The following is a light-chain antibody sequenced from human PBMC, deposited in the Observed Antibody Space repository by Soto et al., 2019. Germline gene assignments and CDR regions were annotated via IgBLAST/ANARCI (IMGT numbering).Light chain of an antibody. CDR3: QQYDSYLPLT. Sequence: AIRMTQSPSSFSASTGDRVTITCRASQGISSYLAWYQQKPGKAPKLLIYAASTLQSGVPSRFSGSGSGTDFTLTISCLQSEDFATYYCQQYDSYLPLTFGGGTKVDIK. V-gene: IGKV1-8*01. CDR1: QGISSY. CDR2: AAS. J-gene: IGKJ4*01.